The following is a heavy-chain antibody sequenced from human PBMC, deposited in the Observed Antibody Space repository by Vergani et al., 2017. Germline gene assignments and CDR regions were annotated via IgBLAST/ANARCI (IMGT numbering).Heavy chain of an antibody. D-gene: IGHD2-21*01. CDR2: IYYAGSKK. Sequence: QVQLVESGGGVVQPGRSLRLSCTSSGFTFSTYAMHWVRQAPAKGLEWVAIIYYAGSKKYYADSVKRRFTISRDNSRNTLDLLMSSLRAEDTAIYYCVREGSYCGSTTGRNPSYVYYYHMDVWGEGTPGTVSS. CDR1: GFTFSTYA. CDR3: VREGSYCGSTTGRNPSYVYYYHMDV. J-gene: IGHJ6*03. V-gene: IGHV3-33*01.